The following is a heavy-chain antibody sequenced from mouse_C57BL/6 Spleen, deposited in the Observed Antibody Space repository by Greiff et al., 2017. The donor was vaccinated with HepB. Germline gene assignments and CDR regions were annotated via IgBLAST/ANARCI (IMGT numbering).Heavy chain of an antibody. CDR2: IYPRDGST. J-gene: IGHJ4*01. D-gene: IGHD2-1*01. CDR1: GYTFTSYD. V-gene: IGHV1-85*01. Sequence: VKLVESGPELVKPGASVKLSCKASGYTFTSYDINWVKQRPGQGLEWIGWIYPRDGSTKYNEKFKGKATLTVDTSSSTAYMELHSLTSEDSAVYFCARKAYGNYYAMDYWGQGTSVTVSS. CDR3: ARKAYGNYYAMDY.